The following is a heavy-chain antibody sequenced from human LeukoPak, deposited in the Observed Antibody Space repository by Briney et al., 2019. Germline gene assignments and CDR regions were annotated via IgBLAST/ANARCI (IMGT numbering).Heavy chain of an antibody. J-gene: IGHJ4*02. V-gene: IGHV3-48*01. CDR2: ISPSSSTI. Sequence: GGSLRLSCAASGFTFSESSMNWVRQAPGKGLEWVSYISPSSSTINYADSVKGRFTISRDNAKNSLYLQMNSLRAEDTAVYYCARDMSGIAVAGMDYWGQGALVTVSS. CDR3: ARDMSGIAVAGMDY. CDR1: GFTFSESS. D-gene: IGHD6-19*01.